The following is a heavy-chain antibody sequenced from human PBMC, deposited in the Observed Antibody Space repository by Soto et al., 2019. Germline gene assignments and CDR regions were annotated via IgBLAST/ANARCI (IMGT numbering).Heavy chain of an antibody. Sequence: GSLRLSCAASGFTFSSYWMHWVRQAPGKGLVWVSRINSDGSSTSYADSVKGRFTISRDNAKNTLYLQMNSLRAEDTAVYYCARGPSTVTTYYYYYYMDVWGKGTTVTVSS. CDR1: GFTFSSYW. V-gene: IGHV3-74*01. CDR2: INSDGSST. J-gene: IGHJ6*03. CDR3: ARGPSTVTTYYYYYYMDV. D-gene: IGHD4-4*01.